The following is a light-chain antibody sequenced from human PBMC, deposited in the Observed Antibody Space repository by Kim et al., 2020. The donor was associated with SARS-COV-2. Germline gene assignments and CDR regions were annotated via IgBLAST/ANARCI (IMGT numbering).Light chain of an antibody. Sequence: EIVLTQSPATLSLSPGERATLSCRASQTVTTYLAWYQQKPGQAPRLLVYDASNRSTDIPARFSGSGSGTDFTLTISSLEPEDFAVYYCQQRINSITFGQGTRLEIK. J-gene: IGKJ5*01. CDR1: QTVTTY. CDR3: QQRINSIT. V-gene: IGKV3-11*01. CDR2: DAS.